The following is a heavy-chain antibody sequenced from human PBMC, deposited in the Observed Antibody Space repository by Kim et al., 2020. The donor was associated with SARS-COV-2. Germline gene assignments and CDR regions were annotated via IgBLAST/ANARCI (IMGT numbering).Heavy chain of an antibody. D-gene: IGHD2-15*01. J-gene: IGHJ6*02. CDR3: TSDYPDCSGGSCFVADYYYYGMDV. Sequence: GGSLRLSCTASGFTFGDYAMSWFRQAPGKGLEWVGFIRSKAYGGTTEYAASVKGRFTISRDDSKSIAYLQMNSLKTEDTAVYYCTSDYPDCSGGSCFVADYYYYGMDVWGQETTVTVSS. CDR2: IRSKAYGGTT. V-gene: IGHV3-49*03. CDR1: GFTFGDYA.